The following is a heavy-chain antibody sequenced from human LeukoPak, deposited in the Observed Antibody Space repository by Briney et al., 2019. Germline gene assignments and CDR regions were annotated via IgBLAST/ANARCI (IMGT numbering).Heavy chain of an antibody. J-gene: IGHJ4*01. CDR3: ITEHN. Sequence: PGGSLRLSCTTSGFTFSNAWMSWVRQAPGKGLEWVGRVKGKTDGAAPDCAAPVKGRFSISTDDSRDTLYLQMRGLKTEDTAVYYCITEHNWGHGTLVTVSS. D-gene: IGHD2-21*01. CDR1: GFTFSNAW. CDR2: VKGKTDGAAP. V-gene: IGHV3-15*01.